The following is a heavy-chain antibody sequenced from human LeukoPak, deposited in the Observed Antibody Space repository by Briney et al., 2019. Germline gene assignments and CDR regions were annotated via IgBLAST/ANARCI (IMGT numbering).Heavy chain of an antibody. CDR3: ARRSSNLAFDI. CDR2: IYYSGST. V-gene: IGHV4-59*08. J-gene: IGHJ3*02. D-gene: IGHD4-11*01. CDR1: GGSISSYY. Sequence: TSETLSLTCAVSGGSISSYYWSWIRQPPGKGLEWIGYIYYSGSTNYNPSLKSRVTISVDTSKNQFSLKLSSVTAADTAVYYCARRSSNLAFDIWGQGTMVTVSS.